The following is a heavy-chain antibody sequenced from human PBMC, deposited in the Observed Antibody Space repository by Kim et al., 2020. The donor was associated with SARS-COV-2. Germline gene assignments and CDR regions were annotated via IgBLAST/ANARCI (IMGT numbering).Heavy chain of an antibody. D-gene: IGHD3-10*01. J-gene: IGHJ6*02. V-gene: IGHV3-23*01. Sequence: GRFTISRDNSKNTLYLQLNSLRVEDTASYYCAKRADIGDSGSSPNHFTMDVWGQGTTVTVSS. CDR3: AKRADIGDSGSSPNHFTMDV.